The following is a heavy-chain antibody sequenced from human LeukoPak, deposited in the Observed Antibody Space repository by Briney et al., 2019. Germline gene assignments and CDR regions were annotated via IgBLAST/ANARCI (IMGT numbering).Heavy chain of an antibody. CDR2: IYYSGST. V-gene: IGHV4-59*08. D-gene: IGHD1-26*01. J-gene: IGHJ4*02. Sequence: TSETLSLTGTVSGGSISSYYWSWIRQPPGKGLKWIGYIYYSGSTNYNPSLKSRVTISVDTSKNQFSLKLSSVTAADTAVYYCARHSGSYYTPPYYFDYWGQGTLVTVSS. CDR3: ARHSGSYYTPPYYFDY. CDR1: GGSISSYY.